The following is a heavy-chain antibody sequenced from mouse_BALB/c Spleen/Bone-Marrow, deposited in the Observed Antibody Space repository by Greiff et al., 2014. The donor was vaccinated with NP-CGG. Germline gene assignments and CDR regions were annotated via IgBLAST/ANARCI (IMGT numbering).Heavy chain of an antibody. CDR1: GYTFTSYV. J-gene: IGHJ4*01. V-gene: IGHV1-14*01. Sequence: LQESGPELVKPGASVKMSCKASGYTFTSYVMHWVKQKPGQGLEWIGCINPYNDGTKYNEKFKGKAALTSDKSSSTAYMELSSLTSEDSAVYYCARSRTPMDYWGQGTSVTVSS. CDR3: ARSRTPMDY. CDR2: INPYNDGT.